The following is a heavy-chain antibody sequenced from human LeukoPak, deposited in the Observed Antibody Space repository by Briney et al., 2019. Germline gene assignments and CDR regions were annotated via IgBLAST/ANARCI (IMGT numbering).Heavy chain of an antibody. D-gene: IGHD4-11*01. CDR3: ARLDPRYSNGPTIDY. CDR2: IYYTGNT. CDR1: GGSISSYY. V-gene: IGHV4-59*08. Sequence: SETLSLTCTVSGGSISSYYWSWIRQPPGRGLEWIGKIYYTGNTNYNPSLKSRVTISLDMSKNQFSLKLSSVTVADMAVYYCARLDPRYSNGPTIDYWGQGTLVTVSS. J-gene: IGHJ4*02.